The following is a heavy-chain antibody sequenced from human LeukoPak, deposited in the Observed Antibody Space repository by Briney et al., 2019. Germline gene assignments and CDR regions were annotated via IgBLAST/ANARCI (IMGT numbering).Heavy chain of an antibody. CDR1: GYSISSGYY. CDR2: IYHSGST. Sequence: PSETLSLTCTVSGYSISSGYYWGWIRQPPGKGLEWIGSIYHSGSTYYNPSLKSRVTISVDTSKNQFSLKLSSVTAADTAVYYCARDKLSYYYGSGSPYYYYGMDVWGQGTTVTVSS. D-gene: IGHD3-10*01. CDR3: ARDKLSYYYGSGSPYYYYGMDV. J-gene: IGHJ6*02. V-gene: IGHV4-38-2*02.